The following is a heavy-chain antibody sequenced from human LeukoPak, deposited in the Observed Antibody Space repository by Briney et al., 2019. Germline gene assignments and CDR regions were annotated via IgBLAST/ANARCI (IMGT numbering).Heavy chain of an antibody. CDR3: AKDHEWELQLGDAFDI. CDR2: ISYNGSNK. Sequence: SGGSLRLSCAASGFTFSTYGMHWVRQAPGKGLEWVAVISYNGSNKYYADSVKGRFTISRDNSKNTLYLQMNSLRAEDTAVYYCAKDHEWELQLGDAFDIWGQGTMVTVSS. CDR1: GFTFSTYG. J-gene: IGHJ3*02. D-gene: IGHD1-26*01. V-gene: IGHV3-30*18.